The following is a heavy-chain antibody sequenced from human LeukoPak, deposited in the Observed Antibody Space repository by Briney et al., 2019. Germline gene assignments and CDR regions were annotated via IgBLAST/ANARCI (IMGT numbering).Heavy chain of an antibody. CDR3: ARLRFAALNHYYYYMDV. Sequence: SETLSLTCDVYGESFSGYYWSWIRQPPGKGLEWIGEVNHSGGTNYNPSLKSRVTISVDTSKNQFSLKLSSVTAADTAVYYCARLRFAALNHYYYYMDVWGKGTTVTVSS. CDR2: VNHSGGT. CDR1: GESFSGYY. D-gene: IGHD3-3*01. V-gene: IGHV4-34*01. J-gene: IGHJ6*03.